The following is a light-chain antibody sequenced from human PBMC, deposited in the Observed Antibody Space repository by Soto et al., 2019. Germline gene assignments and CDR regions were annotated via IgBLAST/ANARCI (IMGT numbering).Light chain of an antibody. Sequence: DIQMTQSPSSLSASVGDRVTITCRASQSITTNLNWYHQKPGKAPDLLIYDASSLQSGVPSRFSGSGSGTDFTLTISSRQPEDFATYYCQQSYSTPRTFGQGTKVDIK. CDR2: DAS. J-gene: IGKJ1*01. CDR3: QQSYSTPRT. CDR1: QSITTN. V-gene: IGKV1-39*01.